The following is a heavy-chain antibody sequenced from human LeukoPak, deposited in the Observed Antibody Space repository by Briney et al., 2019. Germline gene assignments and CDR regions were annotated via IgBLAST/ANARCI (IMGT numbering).Heavy chain of an antibody. V-gene: IGHV1-2*02. Sequence: ASVKVSXKASGYTFTGYYMHWVRQAPGQGLEWMGWINPNSGGTNYAQKFQGRVTMTRDTSISTAYMELSRLRSDDTAVYYCAREKSRDDFWSGYTSSYFDYWGQGTLVTVSS. J-gene: IGHJ4*02. CDR3: AREKSRDDFWSGYTSSYFDY. D-gene: IGHD3-3*01. CDR1: GYTFTGYY. CDR2: INPNSGGT.